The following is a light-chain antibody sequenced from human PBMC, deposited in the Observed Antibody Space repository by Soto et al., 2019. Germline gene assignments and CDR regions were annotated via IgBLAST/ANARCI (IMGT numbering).Light chain of an antibody. CDR2: DVT. CDR1: NSDVGSYNY. Sequence: QSALTQPASVSGSPGQSITVSCTGTNSDVGSYNYVSWYQQHPGKAPKLMISDVTKRPSGVSDRFSGSKSDNTASLTISGLQAEDEADYYCSSYTTSGTVVFGGGTKLTVL. V-gene: IGLV2-14*03. CDR3: SSYTTSGTVV. J-gene: IGLJ3*02.